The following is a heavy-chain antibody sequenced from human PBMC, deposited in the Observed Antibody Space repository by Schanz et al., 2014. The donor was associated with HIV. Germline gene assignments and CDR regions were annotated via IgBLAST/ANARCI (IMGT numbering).Heavy chain of an antibody. CDR3: AKVVRFAMVTAPYYFDS. CDR1: GFTFNNYA. Sequence: DVQLLDSGGGLVQPGGSLRLSCIASGFTFNNYAMTWVRQAPGKGLEWVASINQDGSEQYYVDSVKGRFTISRDNAKKLLSLQVNNLRVEDTAVYYCAKVVRFAMVTAPYYFDSWGQGTLVTVSS. V-gene: IGHV3-7*03. J-gene: IGHJ4*02. D-gene: IGHD2-15*01. CDR2: INQDGSEQ.